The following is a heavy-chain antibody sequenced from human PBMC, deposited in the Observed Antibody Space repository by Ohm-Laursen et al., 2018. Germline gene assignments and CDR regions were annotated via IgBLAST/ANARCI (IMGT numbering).Heavy chain of an antibody. D-gene: IGHD2-15*01. CDR1: GFTFSSYA. J-gene: IGHJ5*02. V-gene: IGHV3-23*01. Sequence: SLRLSCSASGFTFSSYAMNWVRQAPGKGLEWVSSISGNGGSTYLADSVKGRFTISRDNSKNTLYLQMNSLSTDDTAVYYCALVSRGWFDPWGQGTLVTVSS. CDR3: ALVSRGWFDP. CDR2: ISGNGGST.